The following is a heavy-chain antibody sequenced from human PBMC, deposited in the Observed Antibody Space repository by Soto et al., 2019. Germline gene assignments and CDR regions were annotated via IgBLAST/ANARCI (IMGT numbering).Heavy chain of an antibody. J-gene: IGHJ4*02. Sequence: QVQLQESGPGLVKPSQTLSLTCTVSGGSITSSGYYWSWIRQHPGEGLEWIGFTSNSGSTSYNPSLKGRVTISVDTSPNQFSLNLTSVSAADTAVFYCARGGGSTKVDYWGQGTLVTVSP. CDR2: TSNSGST. D-gene: IGHD2-2*01. CDR3: ARGGGSTKVDY. V-gene: IGHV4-31*03. CDR1: GGSITSSGYY.